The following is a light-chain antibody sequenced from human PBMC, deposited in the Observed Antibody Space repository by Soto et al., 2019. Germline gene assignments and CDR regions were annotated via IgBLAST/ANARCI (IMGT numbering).Light chain of an antibody. CDR2: KAS. J-gene: IGKJ1*01. CDR1: QTISSW. V-gene: IGKV1-5*03. CDR3: QQYNSYSLS. Sequence: DIQMTQSPSTLSGSVGDRVTITCRASQTISSWLAWYQQKPGKAPKLLIYKASTLKSGVPSRFSGSGSGTEFTLTISSLQPEDFATYYCQQYNSYSLSFGQGTKVDIK.